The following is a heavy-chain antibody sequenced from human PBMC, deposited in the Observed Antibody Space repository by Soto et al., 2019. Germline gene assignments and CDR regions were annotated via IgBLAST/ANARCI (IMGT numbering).Heavy chain of an antibody. CDR2: MNPNTGNS. V-gene: IGHV1-8*01. CDR3: ARRAETNGWNGFGADKYYFDF. Sequence: QVPLVQSGAEVRKPGASVKVSCEASGYTFTSYDIYWVRQATGQGLEWMGWMNPNTGNSGYAQKFQGRVTMTSDTSISTAHMELSSLRSEDTAVYYCARRAETNGWNGFGADKYYFDFWGQGTLVTVFS. D-gene: IGHD1-1*01. J-gene: IGHJ4*02. CDR1: GYTFTSYD.